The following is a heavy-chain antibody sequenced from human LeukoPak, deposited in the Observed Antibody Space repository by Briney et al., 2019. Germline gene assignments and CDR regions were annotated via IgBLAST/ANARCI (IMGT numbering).Heavy chain of an antibody. J-gene: IGHJ4*02. CDR3: ARGLYSSSWYDWGTSDY. CDR2: ISSNGGST. Sequence: WESLSLSCAASGFTFSSYAMHWVRQAPGKGLEYVSAISSNGGSTYYADSVTGRFTISRDNSKNTLYLQMGSLRAEDMAVYYCARGLYSSSWYDWGTSDYWCQGTLVTVSS. CDR1: GFTFSSYA. D-gene: IGHD6-13*01. V-gene: IGHV3-64*02.